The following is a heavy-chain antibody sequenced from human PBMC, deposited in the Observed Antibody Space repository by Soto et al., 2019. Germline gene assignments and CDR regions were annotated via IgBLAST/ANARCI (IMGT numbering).Heavy chain of an antibody. CDR3: ARLPTYYDFWSGYYTGAGSYYYGIDV. CDR1: GFTFSSYE. CDR2: ISSSGSTI. D-gene: IGHD3-3*01. Sequence: EVQLVESGGGLVQPGGSLRLSCAASGFTFSSYEMNWVRQAPGKGLEWVSYISSSGSTIYYADSVKGRFTISRDNAKNSLYLQMNSLRAEDTAVYYCARLPTYYDFWSGYYTGAGSYYYGIDVWGQGTTVTVSS. J-gene: IGHJ6*02. V-gene: IGHV3-48*03.